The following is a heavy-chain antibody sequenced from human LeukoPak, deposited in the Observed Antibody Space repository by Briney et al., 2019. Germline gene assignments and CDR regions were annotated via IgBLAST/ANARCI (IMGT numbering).Heavy chain of an antibody. CDR3: AREYCSGGSCYSAFDY. CDR1: GGTFSSYA. V-gene: IGHV1-69*04. Sequence: AASVKVSCKASGGTFSSYAISWVRQAPGQGLEWMGRIIPILGIANYAQKFQGRVTMTRDTSISTAHMELSRLRSDDTAVYYCAREYCSGGSCYSAFDYWGQGTLVTVSS. CDR2: IIPILGIA. J-gene: IGHJ4*02. D-gene: IGHD2-15*01.